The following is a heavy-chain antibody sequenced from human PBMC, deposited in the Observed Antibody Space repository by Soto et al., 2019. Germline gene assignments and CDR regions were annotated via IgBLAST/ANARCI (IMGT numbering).Heavy chain of an antibody. CDR2: ISYDGSNK. Sequence: QVQLVESGGGVVQPRWTLRLSCEASGVTCSSCAMHWVRQALGKGLEWVAVISYDGSNKYYADSVKGRFTISRDNSKNTLYLQMNSLRAEDTAVYYCARDRLYDSNTYYYNYGMDVWGQGTTVTVSS. V-gene: IGHV3-30-3*01. CDR3: ARDRLYDSNTYYYNYGMDV. J-gene: IGHJ6*02. CDR1: GVTCSSCA. D-gene: IGHD3-22*01.